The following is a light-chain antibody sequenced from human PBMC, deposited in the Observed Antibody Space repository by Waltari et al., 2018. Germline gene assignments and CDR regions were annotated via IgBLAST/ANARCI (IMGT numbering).Light chain of an antibody. V-gene: IGKV3-20*01. J-gene: IGKJ1*01. Sequence: EIVLTQSPGTLSLSPGERATLSCRASQRVGRYLALYQQKPGQAPRLLIYCASSRATGIPDRCSGSGSGTDFSLTISRLEPEDFAVYYCQNHERLPAMFGQGTKVEIK. CDR3: QNHERLPAM. CDR1: QRVGRY. CDR2: CAS.